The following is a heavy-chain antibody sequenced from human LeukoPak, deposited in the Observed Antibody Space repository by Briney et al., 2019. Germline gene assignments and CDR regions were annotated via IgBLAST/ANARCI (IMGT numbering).Heavy chain of an antibody. CDR2: ISYDGSNK. CDR3: ARDPGWGGYFDY. V-gene: IGHV3-30-3*01. CDR1: GFTFSSYA. Sequence: GGSLRLSCAASGFTFSSYAMHWVRQAPGKGLGWVVVISYDGSNKYYADSVKGRFTISRDNSKNTLYLQMNSLRAEDTAVYYCARDPGWGGYFDYWGQGTLVTVSS. J-gene: IGHJ4*02. D-gene: IGHD3-16*01.